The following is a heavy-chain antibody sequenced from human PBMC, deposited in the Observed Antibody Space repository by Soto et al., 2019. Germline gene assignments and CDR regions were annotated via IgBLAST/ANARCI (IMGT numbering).Heavy chain of an antibody. CDR3: ARTAWTYWYFDL. Sequence: QVQLQQWGAGLLKPSEILSLTCAVYGGSFSGYYWSWIRQPPGKGLEWIGEINHSGSTNYNPSLKGRDTISVDTSKNQFSLKLSSVTAADTAVYYCARTAWTYWYFDLWGRGTLVTVSS. J-gene: IGHJ2*01. CDR2: INHSGST. CDR1: GGSFSGYY. V-gene: IGHV4-34*01.